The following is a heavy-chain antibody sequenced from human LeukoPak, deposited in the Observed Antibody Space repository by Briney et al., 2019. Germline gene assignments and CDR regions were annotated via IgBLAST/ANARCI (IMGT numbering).Heavy chain of an antibody. CDR1: GLTFSSYW. Sequence: GGSLRLSCVASGLTFSSYWMSWVRQAPGRGLEWVANIKQDGSDKYYVDSVKGRFTVSRDSAKKSLYLQMNSLRAEDTAVYYCATGQQLGYWGQGTLVTVSS. CDR2: IKQDGSDK. J-gene: IGHJ4*02. D-gene: IGHD6-13*01. CDR3: ATGQQLGY. V-gene: IGHV3-7*01.